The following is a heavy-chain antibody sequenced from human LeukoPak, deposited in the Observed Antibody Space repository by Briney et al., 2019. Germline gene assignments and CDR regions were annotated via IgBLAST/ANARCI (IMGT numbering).Heavy chain of an antibody. CDR3: AREAYDYVWGSYRFDY. CDR2: IYTSGST. V-gene: IGHV4-4*07. Sequence: SETLSLTCAVYGGSISSYYWSWLRQPAGKGLEWIGRIYTSGSTNYNPSLKSRVTMSVDTSKNQFSLTLSSVTAADTAVYYCAREAYDYVWGSYRFDYWGQGTLVTVSS. D-gene: IGHD3-16*02. CDR1: GGSISSYY. J-gene: IGHJ4*02.